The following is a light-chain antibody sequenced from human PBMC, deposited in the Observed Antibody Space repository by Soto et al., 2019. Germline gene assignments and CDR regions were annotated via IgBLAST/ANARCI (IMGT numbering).Light chain of an antibody. J-gene: IGLJ2*01. Sequence: QSALTQPASVSGSPGQSITISCTGTSSDVGGYNYVSWYQQHPGNAPKLMIYDVSDRPSGVSNRFSGSKSGNTASLSISGLQAEDEADYYCSSYTANNTRVFGGGTKLTVL. CDR2: DVS. CDR3: SSYTANNTRV. CDR1: SSDVGGYNY. V-gene: IGLV2-14*01.